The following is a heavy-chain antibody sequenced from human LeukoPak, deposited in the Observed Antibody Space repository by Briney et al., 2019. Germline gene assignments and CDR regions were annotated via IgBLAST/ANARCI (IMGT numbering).Heavy chain of an antibody. CDR1: GGSFSGYY. V-gene: IGHV4-34*01. D-gene: IGHD2-2*01. Sequence: PSETLSLTCAVYGGSFSGYYWSWIRQPPGKGLEWIGEINHSGSTNYNPSLKSRVTISVDTSKNQFSLKLSSVTAADTAVYYCASGHPDIVLVPAATGGPRFLEWWGNWFDPWGQGTLVTVSS. CDR2: INHSGST. CDR3: ASGHPDIVLVPAATGGPRFLEWWGNWFDP. J-gene: IGHJ5*02.